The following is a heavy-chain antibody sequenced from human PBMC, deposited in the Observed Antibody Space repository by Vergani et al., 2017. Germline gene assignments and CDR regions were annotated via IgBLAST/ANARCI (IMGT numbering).Heavy chain of an antibody. V-gene: IGHV3-30*02. Sequence: QVQLVESGGGVVQPGGSLRLSCAASGFTFSSYGMHWVRQAPGKGLEWVAFIRYDGSNKYYADSGKGRFTISIDNSKNTLYLQMNSLRAEDTAVYYCAKEYGDFWSGYYLKPDYYYYYYMDVWGKGTTVTVSS. CDR1: GFTFSSYG. CDR3: AKEYGDFWSGYYLKPDYYYYYYMDV. D-gene: IGHD3-3*01. CDR2: IRYDGSNK. J-gene: IGHJ6*03.